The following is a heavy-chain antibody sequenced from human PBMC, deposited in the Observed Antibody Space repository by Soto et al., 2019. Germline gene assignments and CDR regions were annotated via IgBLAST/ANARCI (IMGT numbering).Heavy chain of an antibody. J-gene: IGHJ6*02. Sequence: GASVKVSCKASGYTFTGYYMHWVRQAPGQGLEWMGWINPNSGGTNYAQKFQGRVTMTRDTSISTAYMELSRLRSDDTAVYYCARDLNGNEQCCSSTSCYIYYYYGMDVWGQGTTVTVSS. D-gene: IGHD2-2*02. CDR2: INPNSGGT. CDR3: ARDLNGNEQCCSSTSCYIYYYYGMDV. V-gene: IGHV1-2*02. CDR1: GYTFTGYY.